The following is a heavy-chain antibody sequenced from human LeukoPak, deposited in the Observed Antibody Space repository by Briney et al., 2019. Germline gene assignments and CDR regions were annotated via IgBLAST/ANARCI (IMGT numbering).Heavy chain of an antibody. Sequence: GGSLRLSCAASGFTFSSYWMSWVRQAPGKGLEWVANIKQDGSEKYYVDSVKGRFTISRDNAKNSLNLQMNSLRAEDTAVYYCAASMVDYYGSGSFDYWGQGTLVTVSS. CDR2: IKQDGSEK. J-gene: IGHJ4*02. V-gene: IGHV3-7*01. CDR1: GFTFSSYW. CDR3: AASMVDYYGSGSFDY. D-gene: IGHD3-10*01.